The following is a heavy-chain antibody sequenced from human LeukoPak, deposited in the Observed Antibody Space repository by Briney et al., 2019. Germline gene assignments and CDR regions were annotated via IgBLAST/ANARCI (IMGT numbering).Heavy chain of an antibody. Sequence: VASVKVSCKASGYTFTGYYMHWVRQAPGQGLEWMGWINPNSGGTNYAQKFQGRVTMTRDTSISTAYMELSRLRSDDTAVYYCARVRFDYVWGSYRSLWFDPWGQGTLVTVSS. CDR2: INPNSGGT. J-gene: IGHJ5*02. CDR1: GYTFTGYY. V-gene: IGHV1-2*02. D-gene: IGHD3-16*02. CDR3: ARVRFDYVWGSYRSLWFDP.